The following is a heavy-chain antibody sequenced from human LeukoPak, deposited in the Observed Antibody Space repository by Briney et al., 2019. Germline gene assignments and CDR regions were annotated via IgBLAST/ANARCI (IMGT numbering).Heavy chain of an antibody. J-gene: IGHJ4*02. Sequence: GGSLRLSCAASGFTVSNSYMSWVRQAPGKGLEWVSLIYSGGRTYYTDSVKGRFTISRDNSKNTLYLQMNSLRAEDTAVYYCARDSSLSGFMYWGQGTLVTVSS. D-gene: IGHD3-22*01. V-gene: IGHV3-53*01. CDR1: GFTVSNSY. CDR2: IYSGGRT. CDR3: ARDSSLSGFMY.